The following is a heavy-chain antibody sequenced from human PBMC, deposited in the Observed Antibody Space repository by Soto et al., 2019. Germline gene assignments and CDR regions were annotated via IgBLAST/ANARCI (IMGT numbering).Heavy chain of an antibody. V-gene: IGHV5-51*01. Sequence: ESLKISCKGSGYSFTSYWIGWVRQMPGKGLEWMGIIYPGDSDTRYSPSFQGQVTISADKSISTAYLQWSSLKASDTAMYYCARSDYDILTGYFNRFDYWGQGTLVTVSS. CDR3: ARSDYDILTGYFNRFDY. CDR1: GYSFTSYW. J-gene: IGHJ4*02. CDR2: IYPGDSDT. D-gene: IGHD3-9*01.